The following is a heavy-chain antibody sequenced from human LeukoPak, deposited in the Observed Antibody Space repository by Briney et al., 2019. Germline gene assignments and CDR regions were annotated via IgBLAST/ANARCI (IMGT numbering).Heavy chain of an antibody. CDR2: IYYSGST. D-gene: IGHD3-10*01. J-gene: IGHJ4*02. V-gene: IGHV4-59*01. CDR3: ARGSHYYGIESNFGPPTN. Sequence: PSETLSLTCTVSGGSISSYYWSWIRQPPGKGLEWIGYIYYSGSTNYNPSLKSRVTISVDTSKNQFSLKLSSVTAADTAVYYCARGSHYYGIESNFGPPTNWGQGTLVTVSS. CDR1: GGSISSYY.